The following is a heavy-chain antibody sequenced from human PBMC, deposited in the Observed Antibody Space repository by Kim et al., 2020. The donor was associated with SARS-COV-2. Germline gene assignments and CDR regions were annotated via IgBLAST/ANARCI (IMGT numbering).Heavy chain of an antibody. CDR2: ISSSGSTI. CDR3: ARRSSGWRFDY. CDR1: GFTFSNFE. D-gene: IGHD6-19*01. Sequence: GGSLRLSCAASGFTFSNFEMNWVRQAPGKGLEWVSYISSSGSTIYHADSVKGRFTISRDTGKNSLYLQMNSLRAEDTAGYYCARRSSGWRFDYWGQGTLV. J-gene: IGHJ4*02. V-gene: IGHV3-48*03.